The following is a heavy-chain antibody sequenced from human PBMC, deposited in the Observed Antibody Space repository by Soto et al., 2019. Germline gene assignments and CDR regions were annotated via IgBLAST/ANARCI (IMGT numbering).Heavy chain of an antibody. CDR1: GGSISSGGYS. J-gene: IGHJ4*02. V-gene: IGHV4-30-2*01. Sequence: SETLSLTCAVSGGSISSGGYSWSWIRQPPGKGLEWIGYIYHSGSTYYNPSLKSRVTISVDRPKNQFSLKLSSVTAADTAVYYCARGKYYDSSGYHVPDYWGQGTLVTVSS. CDR3: ARGKYYDSSGYHVPDY. CDR2: IYHSGST. D-gene: IGHD3-22*01.